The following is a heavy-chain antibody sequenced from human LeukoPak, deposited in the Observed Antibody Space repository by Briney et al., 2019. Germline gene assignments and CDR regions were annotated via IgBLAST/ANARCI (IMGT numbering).Heavy chain of an antibody. Sequence: TGGSLRLSCAASGFTFSSYSMNWVRQAPGKGLEWVSSISRSRSYIYHADSVKGRFTISRDNAKNSLYLQMNSLRAEDTAVYYCARDQGSYDFWSGYYGLGSGMDFWGQGTTVPVSS. V-gene: IGHV3-21*01. CDR1: GFTFSSYS. D-gene: IGHD3-3*01. CDR3: ARDQGSYDFWSGYYGLGSGMDF. CDR2: ISRSRSYI. J-gene: IGHJ6*02.